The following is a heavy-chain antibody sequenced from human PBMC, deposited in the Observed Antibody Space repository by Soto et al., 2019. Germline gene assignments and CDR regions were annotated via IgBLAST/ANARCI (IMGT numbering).Heavy chain of an antibody. J-gene: IGHJ5*02. CDR2: ISSYSSYI. CDR1: GFTFSNYN. D-gene: IGHD2-2*01. Sequence: PGGSLRLSCAASGFTFSNYNMNWVRQAPGKGLEWVSSISSYSSYIYYADSVKGRFTISRDNAKNSLYLQMNSLRAEDTAVYYCARVITYGVVPTPEFGGSFDPWGQGTLVTVSS. CDR3: ARVITYGVVPTPEFGGSFDP. V-gene: IGHV3-21*01.